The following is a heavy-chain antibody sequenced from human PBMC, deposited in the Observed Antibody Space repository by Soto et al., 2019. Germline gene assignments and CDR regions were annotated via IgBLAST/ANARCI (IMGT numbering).Heavy chain of an antibody. CDR1: GYTFSGNS. CDR3: ARGTYTSGDSPTYGMDV. Sequence: ASVKVSCKASGYTFSGNSIHWVRQAPGKGLEWMGWINGGNGDAMYSQNFQDRVTLTRDTSASTTYMELSSLRSEDTAVFYCARGTYTSGDSPTYGMDVWGQGTTVTVSS. D-gene: IGHD2-2*02. CDR2: INGGNGDA. V-gene: IGHV1-3*01. J-gene: IGHJ6*02.